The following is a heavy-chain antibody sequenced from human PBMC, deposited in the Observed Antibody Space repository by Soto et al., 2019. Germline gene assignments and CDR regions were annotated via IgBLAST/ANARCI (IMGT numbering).Heavy chain of an antibody. V-gene: IGHV4-39*02. CDR3: ATQEVGGSYVYTFDP. D-gene: IGHD1-26*01. Sequence: QLQLQESGPGLVKPSETLSLTCTVSGGSISSSSYYWGWIRQPPGKGLEWIGSIYYSGSTYYNPSLKSRVTLSVDPSKNHFTLRLSSVTAADTAVYYCATQEVGGSYVYTFDPWGQGTLVTVSS. CDR2: IYYSGST. CDR1: GGSISSSSYY. J-gene: IGHJ5*02.